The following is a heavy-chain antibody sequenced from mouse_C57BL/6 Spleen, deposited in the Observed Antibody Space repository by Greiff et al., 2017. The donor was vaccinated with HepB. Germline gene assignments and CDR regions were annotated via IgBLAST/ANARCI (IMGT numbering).Heavy chain of an antibody. D-gene: IGHD1-1*01. CDR3: ANGHYYGSSYGY. Sequence: EVQLQESGPGLVKPSQSLSLTCSVTGYSITSGYYWNWIRQFPGNKLEWMGYISYDGSNNYNPSLKNRISITRDTSKNQVFLKLNSVTTEDTATYYCANGHYYGSSYGYWGQGTTLTVSS. J-gene: IGHJ2*01. CDR1: GYSITSGYY. V-gene: IGHV3-6*01. CDR2: ISYDGSN.